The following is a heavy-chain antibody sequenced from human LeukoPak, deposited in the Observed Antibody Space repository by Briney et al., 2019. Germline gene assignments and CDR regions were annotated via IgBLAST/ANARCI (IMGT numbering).Heavy chain of an antibody. Sequence: ASVKVSCKASGYTFTSYYMHWVRQAPGQGLEWMGIINPSGGSTSYAQKFQGRVTITADKSTSTAYMELSSLRSEDTAVYYCARVVSTARTNDAFDIWGQGTMVTVSS. CDR3: ARVVSTARTNDAFDI. J-gene: IGHJ3*02. V-gene: IGHV1-46*01. D-gene: IGHD2-2*01. CDR1: GYTFTSYY. CDR2: INPSGGST.